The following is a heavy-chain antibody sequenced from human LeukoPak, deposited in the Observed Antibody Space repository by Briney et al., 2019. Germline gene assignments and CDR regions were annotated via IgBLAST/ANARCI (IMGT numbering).Heavy chain of an antibody. CDR2: IYYSGST. J-gene: IGHJ5*02. D-gene: IGHD3-16*01. CDR1: GGSISSSSYY. Sequence: SEILSLTCTVPGGSISSSSYYWGWIRQPPGKGLEWIGSIYYSGSTYYNPSLKSRVTISVDTSKNQFSLKLSSVTAADTAVYYCARHWYSTFVWFDPWGQGTLVTVSS. CDR3: ARHWYSTFVWFDP. V-gene: IGHV4-39*01.